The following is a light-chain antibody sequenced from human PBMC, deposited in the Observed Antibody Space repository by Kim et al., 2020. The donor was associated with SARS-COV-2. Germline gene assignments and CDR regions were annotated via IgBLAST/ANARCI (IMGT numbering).Light chain of an antibody. V-gene: IGKV1-9*01. CDR2: AAS. CDR1: QGIRIS. CDR3: QQHNAYPLT. J-gene: IGKJ1*01. Sequence: IQLTQSPSSLSASVGDRVTITCRASQGIRISLAWYQHKPGKAPKLLLYAASTLQTGVPSRFSGSGSGTDFILTISSLQPEDFATYYCQQHNAYPLTFGQGTKVDIK.